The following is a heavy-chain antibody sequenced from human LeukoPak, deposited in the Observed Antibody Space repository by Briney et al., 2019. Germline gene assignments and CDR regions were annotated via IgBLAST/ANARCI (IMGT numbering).Heavy chain of an antibody. CDR3: ASYDYYFDY. J-gene: IGHJ4*02. CDR1: GGAFSGYY. CDR2: TNHSGST. Sequence: PSETLSLTCAVYGGAFSGYYWSWIRQPPGKGLEWIGETNHSGSTNYNPSLKSRVTISVDTSKNQFSLKLSSVTAADTAVYYCASYDYYFDYWGQGTLVTVSS. D-gene: IGHD3-22*01. V-gene: IGHV4-34*01.